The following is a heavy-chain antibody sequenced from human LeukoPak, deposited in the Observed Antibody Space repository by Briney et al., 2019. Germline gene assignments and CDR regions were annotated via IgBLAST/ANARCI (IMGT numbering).Heavy chain of an antibody. CDR2: ISSNGGST. D-gene: IGHD1-7*01. J-gene: IGHJ6*03. CDR1: GFTFSSYA. Sequence: GGSLRLSCAASGFTFSSYAMHWVRQAPGKGLEYVSAISSNGGSTYYANSVKGRFTISRDNSKNTLYLQMGSLRAEDMAVYYCARVNWNYDSYYYYYMDVWGKGTTVTVSS. CDR3: ARVNWNYDSYYYYYMDV. V-gene: IGHV3-64*01.